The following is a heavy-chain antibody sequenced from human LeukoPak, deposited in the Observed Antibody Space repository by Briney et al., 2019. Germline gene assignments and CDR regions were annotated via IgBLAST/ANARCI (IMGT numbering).Heavy chain of an antibody. J-gene: IGHJ4*02. CDR3: ASTRLYGSGSYLEDY. Sequence: GGSLRLSCAASAFIFNNYYMSWIRQAPEKGLECVSYISNSGSTMFYADSVKGRFTISRDNAKNSLYLQMNSLRAEDTAVYYCASTRLYGSGSYLEDYWGQGTLVTVSS. CDR2: ISNSGSTM. D-gene: IGHD3-10*01. CDR1: AFIFNNYY. V-gene: IGHV3-11*04.